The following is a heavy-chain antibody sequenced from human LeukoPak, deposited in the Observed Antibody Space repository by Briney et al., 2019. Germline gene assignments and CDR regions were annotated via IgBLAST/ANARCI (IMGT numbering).Heavy chain of an antibody. CDR3: AKEVLDYEIPYWYFDL. D-gene: IGHD4-17*01. CDR2: MSGDSDYT. V-gene: IGHV3-23*01. Sequence: GGSLRLSCAASGFTFSTYTMSWVRRAPGKGLEWVSAMSGDSDYTYCADSVKGRFTISRDNSKNTLYLQMNSLRAEDTAVYHCAKEVLDYEIPYWYFDLWGRGTLVTVSS. CDR1: GFTFSTYT. J-gene: IGHJ2*01.